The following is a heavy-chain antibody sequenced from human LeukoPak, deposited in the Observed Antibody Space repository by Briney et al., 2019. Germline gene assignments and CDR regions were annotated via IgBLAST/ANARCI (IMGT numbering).Heavy chain of an antibody. Sequence: PSETLSLTCAVSGYSISSGYYWGWFRQPPGKGLEWIGCIFHSANTYYNPSLKSRVPISVDTSKNQFSLKLTSVTAADSAVYYCARQGGSSNPYYYYYMDVWGKGTTVTVSS. J-gene: IGHJ6*03. CDR2: IFHSANT. V-gene: IGHV4-38-2*01. D-gene: IGHD6-13*01. CDR3: ARQGGSSNPYYYYYMDV. CDR1: GYSISSGYY.